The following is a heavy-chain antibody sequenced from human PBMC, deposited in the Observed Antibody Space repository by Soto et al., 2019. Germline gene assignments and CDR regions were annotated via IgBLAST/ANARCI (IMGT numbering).Heavy chain of an antibody. J-gene: IGHJ4*02. CDR2: ISGSGGSK. V-gene: IGHV3-23*01. Sequence: LRLSCAASGFTFSSYAMSWVRQAPGKGLEWVSAISGSGGSKYYADSVKGRFTISRDNSKNTLYLQMNSLRAEDTAVYYCAKDGRQQLVPVDSWGQGTLVTVSS. CDR3: AKDGRQQLVPVDS. D-gene: IGHD6-13*01. CDR1: GFTFSSYA.